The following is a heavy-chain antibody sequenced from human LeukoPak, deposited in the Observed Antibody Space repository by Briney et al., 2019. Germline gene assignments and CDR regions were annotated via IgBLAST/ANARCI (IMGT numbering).Heavy chain of an antibody. CDR3: PRTYYYHYSMDV. Sequence: PGGALRLSCVASGCTFISYSMSWGRRAPGKGREWLSSMNGSGGSTYYADAVKGRGTISRDNSKNTLYLQMNSLRDEDTAVHYCPRTYYYHYSMDVWAKETTVTVSS. V-gene: IGHV3-23*01. CDR1: GCTFISYS. CDR2: MNGSGGST. J-gene: IGHJ6*03.